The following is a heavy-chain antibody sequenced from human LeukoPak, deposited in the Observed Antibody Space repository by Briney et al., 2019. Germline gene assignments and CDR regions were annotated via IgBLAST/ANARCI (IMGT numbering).Heavy chain of an antibody. CDR3: VKDLGYDYVWGEGNLYDC. CDR1: GFTVSSNY. J-gene: IGHJ4*02. D-gene: IGHD3-16*01. V-gene: IGHV3-66*01. Sequence: GGSLRLSCAASGFTVSSNYMSWVRQAPGRGLEWVSIIYSGGSTYYADSVKGRFTISRDNSKKTLYLQMDSLRAEDTALYYCVKDLGYDYVWGEGNLYDCWGQGTLVTVSS. CDR2: IYSGGST.